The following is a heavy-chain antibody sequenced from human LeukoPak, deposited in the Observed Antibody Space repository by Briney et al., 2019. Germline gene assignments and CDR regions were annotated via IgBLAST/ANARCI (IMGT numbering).Heavy chain of an antibody. Sequence: GGSLRLSCAASGFTLRNYAMGWVRQAPGKGLECVSAISDDSSKTSYADSVKGRFTISRDYSKNTLYLQMNSLRAEDTAVYYCAKEGPDYGDYRSGDYFDFWGQGTLVTVSS. J-gene: IGHJ4*02. CDR1: GFTLRNYA. V-gene: IGHV3-23*01. CDR2: ISDDSSKT. D-gene: IGHD4-17*01. CDR3: AKEGPDYGDYRSGDYFDF.